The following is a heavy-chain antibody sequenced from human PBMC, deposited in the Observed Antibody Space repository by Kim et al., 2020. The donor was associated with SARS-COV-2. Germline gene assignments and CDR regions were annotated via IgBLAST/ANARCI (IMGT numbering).Heavy chain of an antibody. D-gene: IGHD6-13*01. Sequence: ASVKVSCKASGYTFTQYNMNWVRQAPGQGLEWMGWINTKTGNPTYVQGFTGRFVFSLDTSVSTTYLQISSLKPEDTALYFCARGDLVSSSSSLSRGSWGQGTLVTVSS. CDR2: INTKTGNP. CDR1: GYTFTQYN. V-gene: IGHV7-4-1*02. CDR3: ARGDLVSSSSSLSRGS. J-gene: IGHJ5*02.